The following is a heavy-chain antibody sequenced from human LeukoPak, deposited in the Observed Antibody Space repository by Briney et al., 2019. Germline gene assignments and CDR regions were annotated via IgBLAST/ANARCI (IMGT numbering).Heavy chain of an antibody. Sequence: SETLSLTCTVSGGSISGGGYYWSWIRQHPGKGLEWIGYIYYSGSTYYNPSLKSRVTISVDTSKNQFSLKLSSVTAADTAVYYCARDWRIFDWTYYFDYWGQGTLVTVSS. J-gene: IGHJ4*02. CDR2: IYYSGST. D-gene: IGHD1-1*01. V-gene: IGHV4-31*03. CDR1: GGSISGGGYY. CDR3: ARDWRIFDWTYYFDY.